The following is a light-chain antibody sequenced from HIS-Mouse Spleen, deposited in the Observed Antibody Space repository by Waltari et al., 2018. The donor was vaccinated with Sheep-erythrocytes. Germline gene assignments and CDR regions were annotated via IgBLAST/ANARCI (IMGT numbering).Light chain of an antibody. J-gene: IGLJ1*01. V-gene: IGLV3-10*01. CDR2: EDS. CDR3: YSTDSSGNHRV. CDR1: ALPKKY. Sequence: SYELTQPPSVSVSPGQTARITCSGEALPKKYAFGYQQKSGQAPVLVIYEDSKRPSGIPERFSGSSSGTMATLTISGAQVEDEADYYCYSTDSSGNHRVFGTGTKVTVL.